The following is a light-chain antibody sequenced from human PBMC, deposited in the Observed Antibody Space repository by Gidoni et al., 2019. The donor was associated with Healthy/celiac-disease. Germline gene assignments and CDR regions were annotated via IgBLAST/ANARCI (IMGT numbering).Light chain of an antibody. V-gene: IGKV3-20*01. CDR2: GAS. CDR3: QQDGSAPFA. J-gene: IGKJ3*01. CDR1: QSVSSSY. Sequence: EIELPPSPGTLSWSPGERATLSCSASQSVSSSYLAWDQQKPGQAPRLLIYGASSRATGIPDRVSGSGSGTDFTLTISRLEPEDFAVYYCQQDGSAPFAFGPGTKVDIK.